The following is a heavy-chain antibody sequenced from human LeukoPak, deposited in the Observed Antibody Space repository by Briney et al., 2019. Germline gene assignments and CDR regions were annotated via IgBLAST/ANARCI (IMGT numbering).Heavy chain of an antibody. V-gene: IGHV4-38-2*02. Sequence: SDTLSLICCVCGYSISRGYYWGWIWQPSGKGLDWIGSIYHSWSNYYNPSLKNRVPLSVDTSKNQFSLKLSSVTAAVTAVYYCGRGGVYSGSYMTPFHHWRQGTLVTVSS. CDR3: GRGGVYSGSYMTPFHH. CDR2: IYHSWSN. D-gene: IGHD1-26*01. J-gene: IGHJ4*02. CDR1: GYSISRGYY.